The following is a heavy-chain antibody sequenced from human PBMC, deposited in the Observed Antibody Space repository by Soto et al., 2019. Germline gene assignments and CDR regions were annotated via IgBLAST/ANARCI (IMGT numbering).Heavy chain of an antibody. CDR2: IIPILGIA. CDR1: GGTFSSYT. Sequence: AASVKVSCKASGGTFSSYTISWVRQAPGQGLEWMGRIIPILGIANYAQKFQGRVTITADKSTSTAYMELSSLRSEDTAVYYCARDRIGDCSGGSCLYYYYGMDVWG. V-gene: IGHV1-69*04. D-gene: IGHD2-15*01. J-gene: IGHJ6*02. CDR3: ARDRIGDCSGGSCLYYYYGMDV.